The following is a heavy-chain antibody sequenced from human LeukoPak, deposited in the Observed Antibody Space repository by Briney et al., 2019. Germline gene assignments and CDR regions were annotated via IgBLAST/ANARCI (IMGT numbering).Heavy chain of an antibody. J-gene: IGHJ4*02. D-gene: IGHD6-13*01. CDR3: ARDLMGIAYRGAFYY. V-gene: IGHV3-21*01. Sequence: GGSLRLSCAASGFTFSSYSMNWVRQAPGKGREWGSSISSSSSYIYYADSVKGRFTISRDNAKNSLYLQMNSLRAEDTAVYYCARDLMGIAYRGAFYYWGQGTLVTVSS. CDR2: ISSSSSYI. CDR1: GFTFSSYS.